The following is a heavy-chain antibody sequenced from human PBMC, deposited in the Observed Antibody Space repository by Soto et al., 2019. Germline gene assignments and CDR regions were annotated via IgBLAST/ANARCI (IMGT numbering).Heavy chain of an antibody. D-gene: IGHD5-18*01. Sequence: QVQLVQSGAEVKKPGASVKVSCKASGYTFTSYAMQWVRQAPGQRLEWMGWINAGNGNTKYSQKFQGRVTITRDTSASTAYMELRSLRSEDTAVYYCARDPGYRYGYNWGQGTLVTVSS. J-gene: IGHJ4*02. V-gene: IGHV1-3*01. CDR3: ARDPGYRYGYN. CDR2: INAGNGNT. CDR1: GYTFTSYA.